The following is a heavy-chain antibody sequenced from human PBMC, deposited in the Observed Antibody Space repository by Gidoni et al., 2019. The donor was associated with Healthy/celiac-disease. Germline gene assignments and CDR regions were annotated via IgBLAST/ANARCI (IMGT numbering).Heavy chain of an antibody. J-gene: IGHJ4*02. CDR3: ARDWRFPGIADNRRYYFDY. D-gene: IGHD6-13*01. CDR2: INKSGST. V-gene: IGHV4-34*01. Sequence: QVQLQQWGAGLLKPSETLSLPCAVHGGSVGGSYWSWIRQPPGKGLEWIGEINKSGSTNYNPSLKSRVTISVDTSKNQFSLKLSSVTAADTAVYYCARDWRFPGIADNRRYYFDYWGQGTLVTVSS. CDR1: GGSVGGSY.